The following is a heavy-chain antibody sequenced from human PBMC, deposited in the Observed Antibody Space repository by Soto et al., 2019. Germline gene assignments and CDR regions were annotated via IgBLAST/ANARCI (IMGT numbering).Heavy chain of an antibody. CDR1: GFSFGDDA. Sequence: RLSLTTSGFSFGDDAANRNRQAAGMGLDWVGFVSSKVHGGTTEYATSVKGRFSISRDDSKSVAYLQMNSLKTEDTAVYYCSRGDCSGSACYRYYYYGMDVWRQGT. CDR3: SRGDCSGSACYRYYYYGMDV. V-gene: IGHV3-49*03. J-gene: IGHJ6*02. D-gene: IGHD2-15*01. CDR2: VSSKVHGGTT.